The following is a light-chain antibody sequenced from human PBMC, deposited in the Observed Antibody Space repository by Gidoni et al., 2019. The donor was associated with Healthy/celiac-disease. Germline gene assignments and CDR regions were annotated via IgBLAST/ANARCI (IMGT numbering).Light chain of an antibody. CDR2: EVS. V-gene: IGLV2-23*02. Sequence: QSALTQPASVSGSPGQSITLSCTGTSSDVRRYNLVSWYQQHPGKAPKLMIYEVSKRPSGVSNRFSGSKSGNTASLTISGLQAEDEADYYCCSYAGSSTLVFGGGTKLTVL. CDR1: SSDVRRYNL. J-gene: IGLJ3*02. CDR3: CSYAGSSTLV.